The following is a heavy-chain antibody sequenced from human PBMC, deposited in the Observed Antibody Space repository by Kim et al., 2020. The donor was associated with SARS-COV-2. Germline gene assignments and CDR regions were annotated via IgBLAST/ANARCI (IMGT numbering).Heavy chain of an antibody. CDR3: AKDITFVDSGWDYYYYG. V-gene: IGHV3-9*01. CDR1: GFTFDDYA. D-gene: IGHD3-9*01. J-gene: IGHJ6*01. CDR2: ISWNSGSI. Sequence: GGSLRLSCAASGFTFDDYAMHWVRQAPGKGLEWVSGISWNSGSIGYADSVKGRFTISRDNAKNSLYLQMNSLRAEDTALYYCAKDITFVDSGWDYYYYG.